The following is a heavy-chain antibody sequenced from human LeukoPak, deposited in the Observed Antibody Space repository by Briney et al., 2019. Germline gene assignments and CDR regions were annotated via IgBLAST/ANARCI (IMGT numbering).Heavy chain of an antibody. J-gene: IGHJ5*02. Sequence: PSETLSLTCTVSGGSISSYYWSWIRQPPGKGLEWIGYIYTSGSTNYNPSLKSRVTISVDTSKNQFSLKLSSVTAADTAVYYCARDLGSSSHWFDPWGQGTLVTVSS. D-gene: IGHD6-6*01. CDR2: IYTSGST. CDR3: ARDLGSSSHWFDP. V-gene: IGHV4-4*09. CDR1: GGSISSYY.